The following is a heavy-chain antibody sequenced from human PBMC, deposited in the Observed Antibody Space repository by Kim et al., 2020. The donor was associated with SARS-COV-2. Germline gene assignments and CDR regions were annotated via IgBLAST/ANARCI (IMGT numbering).Heavy chain of an antibody. D-gene: IGHD3-10*01. J-gene: IGHJ4*02. CDR3: ARDRGDQPGRY. V-gene: IGHV3-30*04. CDR2: ISYDGSNK. CDR1: GFTFSSYT. Sequence: GGSLRLSCAASGFTFSSYTMHWVRQAPGKGLEWVAVISYDGSNKYYADSVKGRFTISRDNSKNTLYLQMNSLRAEDTAVYFCARDRGDQPGRYWGQGTLVTVSS.